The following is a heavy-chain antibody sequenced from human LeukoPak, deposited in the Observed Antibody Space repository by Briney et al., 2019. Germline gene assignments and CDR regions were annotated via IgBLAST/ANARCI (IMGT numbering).Heavy chain of an antibody. J-gene: IGHJ6*04. CDR2: IYYSGST. CDR3: ARGNTMIVTMDV. D-gene: IGHD3-22*01. V-gene: IGHV4-59*01. CDR1: GGSISNYY. Sequence: PSETLSLTCTVSGGSISNYYWSWIRQPPGKGLEWIGYIYYSGSTNYNPSLKSRVTISVDTSKNQFSLKLSSVTAADTAVYYCARGNTMIVTMDVWGKGTTVTVSS.